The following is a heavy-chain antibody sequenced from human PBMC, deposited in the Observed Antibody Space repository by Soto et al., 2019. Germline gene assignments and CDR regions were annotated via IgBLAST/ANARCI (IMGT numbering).Heavy chain of an antibody. CDR3: AKAAWELLFGDYFQH. Sequence: GGSLSLSCSASGFTFSSYAMSWVRQAPGKGLEWVSAISGSGGSTYYADSVKGRFTISRDNSKNTLYLQMNSLRAEDTAVYYCAKAAWELLFGDYFQHWGQGTLVTVSS. CDR1: GFTFSSYA. CDR2: ISGSGGST. V-gene: IGHV3-23*01. J-gene: IGHJ1*01. D-gene: IGHD1-26*01.